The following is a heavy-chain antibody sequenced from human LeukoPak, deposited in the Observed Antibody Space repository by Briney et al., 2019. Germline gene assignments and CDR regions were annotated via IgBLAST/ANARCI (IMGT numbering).Heavy chain of an antibody. V-gene: IGHV4-59*01. CDR1: GGSISSYY. CDR2: IYYTVST. J-gene: IGHJ4*02. D-gene: IGHD1-26*01. Sequence: SETLSLTCTVSGGSISSYYWSWIRQPPGKGLEWIGYIYYTVSTYYNPSLKSRVTMSVDTSKSQFSLRLSSVTAADTAVYYCARAEPVGGSRVLDYWGQGTLVTVSS. CDR3: ARAEPVGGSRVLDY.